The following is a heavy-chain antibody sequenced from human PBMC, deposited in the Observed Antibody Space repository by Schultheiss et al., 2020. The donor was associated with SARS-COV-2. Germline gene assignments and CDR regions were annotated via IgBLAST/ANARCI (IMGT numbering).Heavy chain of an antibody. CDR1: GGSISSGGYY. CDR3: ARASTETLALPDDY. V-gene: IGHV4-61*03. Sequence: SETLSLTCTVSGGSISSGGYYWSWIRQHPGKGLEWIGYIYYSGSTNYNPSLKSRVTISVDTSKKNFSLKLRSVTDADTALYYCARASTETLALPDDYWGQGTLVTVSS. D-gene: IGHD4-17*01. J-gene: IGHJ4*02. CDR2: IYYSGST.